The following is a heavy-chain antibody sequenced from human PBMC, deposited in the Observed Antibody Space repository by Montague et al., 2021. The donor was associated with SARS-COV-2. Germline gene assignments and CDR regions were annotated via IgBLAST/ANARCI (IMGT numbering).Heavy chain of an antibody. Sequence: TLSLTCTVSGDSISSGTHYWSWIRQPAGKGLEWIGRIYTSGGTNYNPSLKSRVTISVDTSNNQFSLKLTSVTAADTAMYYCARHRSYYENGFDPWGQGTLVTVSS. CDR2: IYTSGGT. CDR3: ARHRSYYENGFDP. J-gene: IGHJ5*02. V-gene: IGHV4-61*02. D-gene: IGHD3-3*01. CDR1: GDSISSGTHY.